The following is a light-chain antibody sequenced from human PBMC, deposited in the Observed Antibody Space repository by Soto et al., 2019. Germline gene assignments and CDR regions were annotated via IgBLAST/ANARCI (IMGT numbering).Light chain of an antibody. Sequence: QSALTQPASVSGSPGQSITISCTGTSSDVGDYNYVSWYQQHPGKAHKLMIYDVSHRPSGVSSRFSGSKSGNTASLTISGLQAEDEADYYCASYTDSTIVMFGGGTKLTVL. CDR1: SSDVGDYNY. CDR3: ASYTDSTIVM. CDR2: DVS. J-gene: IGLJ3*02. V-gene: IGLV2-14*01.